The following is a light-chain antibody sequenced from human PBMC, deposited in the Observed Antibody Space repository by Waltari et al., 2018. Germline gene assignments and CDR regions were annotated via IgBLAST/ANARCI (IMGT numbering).Light chain of an antibody. Sequence: SFVVTQTPSVSVAPGQTAKIECGGKDIGSKSVQWYQQKAGQAPVLVIYDDSDRHTGIPGRFSGSNSRNTATLTISSVEAGDEADYYCQVWDDNSEQVIFGGGSKLTVL. CDR1: DIGSKS. V-gene: IGLV3-21*02. CDR2: DDS. CDR3: QVWDDNSEQVI. J-gene: IGLJ2*01.